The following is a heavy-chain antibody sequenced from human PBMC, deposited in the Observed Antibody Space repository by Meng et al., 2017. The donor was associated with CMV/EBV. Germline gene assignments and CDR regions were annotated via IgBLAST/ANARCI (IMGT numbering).Heavy chain of an antibody. CDR1: GYSFTSYY. J-gene: IGHJ5*02. V-gene: IGHV1-46*01. CDR2: INPSGGGT. D-gene: IGHD1-26*01. CDR3: ARDVLGAPNWFDP. Sequence: SVKVSCKASGYSFTSYYFHWVRQAPGQGLEWVGIINPSGGGTSYAQKFQGRITVTRDTSTSTVYMELSSLRSENTAVYYCARDVLGAPNWFDPWGQGTLVTVSS.